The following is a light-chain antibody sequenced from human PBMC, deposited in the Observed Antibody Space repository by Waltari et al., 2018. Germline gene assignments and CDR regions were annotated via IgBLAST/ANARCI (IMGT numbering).Light chain of an antibody. V-gene: IGKV1-17*03. J-gene: IGKJ3*01. CDR3: QQHNSHPFT. CDR2: AAS. CDR1: QTISSY. Sequence: DIQMTQSPSSLSASVGDRVTITCRASQTISSYLAWYQKKSGKVPKLLIYAASSLESGVPSRFSGSVSGTEFTLTISSLQPEDFATYYCQQHNSHPFTFGPGTKLDIK.